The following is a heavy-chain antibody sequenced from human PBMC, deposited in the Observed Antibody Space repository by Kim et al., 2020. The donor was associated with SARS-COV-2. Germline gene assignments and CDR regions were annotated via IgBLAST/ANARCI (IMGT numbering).Heavy chain of an antibody. D-gene: IGHD2-15*01. J-gene: IGHJ6*02. Sequence: ADSVKGRFTISRDNAKNSLYLQMNSLRAEDTAVYYCAREGYSYYYYGMDVWGQGTTVTVSS. V-gene: IGHV3-48*03. CDR3: AREGYSYYYYGMDV.